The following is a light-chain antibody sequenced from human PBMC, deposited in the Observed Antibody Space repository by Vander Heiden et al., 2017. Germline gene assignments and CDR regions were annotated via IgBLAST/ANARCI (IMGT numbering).Light chain of an antibody. J-gene: IGKJ2*01. Sequence: EIVMTQSPATVSVSPGERATLSCRASQSVSDNLAWYQQKPGQAPRLLINGASVRATDIPARFSGSGSGTEFTLTISSLQSEDFAVYYCQQYNNWPPYTFGQGTKLEIK. CDR2: GAS. CDR3: QQYNNWPPYT. V-gene: IGKV3-15*01. CDR1: QSVSDN.